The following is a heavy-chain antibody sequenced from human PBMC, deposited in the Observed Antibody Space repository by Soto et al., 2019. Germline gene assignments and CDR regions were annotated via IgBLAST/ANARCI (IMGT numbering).Heavy chain of an antibody. J-gene: IGHJ4*02. V-gene: IGHV3-15*01. D-gene: IGHD3-3*01. Sequence: EVQLVESGGGLVKPGGSLRLSCAVSGFTFSNVWMSWVRQAPGKGLEWVGRIKSKSDGGTTDYAAPVKGRFTISRDDSKSTLYLQMNSLETEDTAVYYCTTENFWSGYYSGYWGQGTLVTVSS. CDR3: TTENFWSGYYSGY. CDR2: IKSKSDGGTT. CDR1: GFTFSNVW.